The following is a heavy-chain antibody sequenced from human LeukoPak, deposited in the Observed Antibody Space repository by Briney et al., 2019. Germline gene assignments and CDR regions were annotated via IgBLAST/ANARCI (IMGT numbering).Heavy chain of an antibody. V-gene: IGHV3-7*01. CDR2: IKQDGSEK. D-gene: IGHD3-16*01. CDR3: ARTPTYYVPDVFDI. J-gene: IGHJ3*02. Sequence: GGSLRLSCAASGFTFSSYWMSWVRQAPGKGLEWVANIKQDGSEKYYVDSVKGRFTISRDNAKNSLYLQMNSLRAEDTAVYYCARTPTYYVPDVFDIWGQGTMVTVSS. CDR1: GFTFSSYW.